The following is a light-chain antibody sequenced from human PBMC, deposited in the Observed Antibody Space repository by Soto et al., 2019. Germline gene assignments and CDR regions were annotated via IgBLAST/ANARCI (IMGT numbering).Light chain of an antibody. V-gene: IGLV3-1*01. CDR1: KLGDKY. J-gene: IGLJ2*01. Sequence: SYELTQPPSVSVSPGQTASITCSGDKLGDKYACWYQQKPGQSPVLVIYQHNKRPSGIPERFSGSTSGNTATLTISGTQAMDEADYYCQAWDSSTGVFGGGTKLTVL. CDR3: QAWDSSTGV. CDR2: QHN.